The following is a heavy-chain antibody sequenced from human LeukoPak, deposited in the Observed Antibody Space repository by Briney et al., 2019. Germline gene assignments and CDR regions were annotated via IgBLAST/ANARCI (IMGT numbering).Heavy chain of an antibody. CDR3: ARDPGPFDY. Sequence: GGSLRLSCAASGFTFSRYWMSWVRQAPGKGLEWVANIKQDGSEKYYVDSVKGRFTISRDNAKNSLYLQMNSLRAEDTALYYCARDPGPFDYWGQGTLVTVSS. J-gene: IGHJ4*02. V-gene: IGHV3-7*03. CDR1: GFTFSRYW. D-gene: IGHD3-10*01. CDR2: IKQDGSEK.